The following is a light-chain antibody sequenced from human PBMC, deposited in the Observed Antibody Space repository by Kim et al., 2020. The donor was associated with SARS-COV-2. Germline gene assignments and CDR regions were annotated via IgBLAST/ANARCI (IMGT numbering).Light chain of an antibody. CDR2: GAS. J-gene: IGKJ1*01. Sequence: EIVLTQSPGTLSLSPGERATLSCRASQSVSSTYLAWYQQKPGQAPRLLIYGASSRATGIPDRFSGSGSGTDFTLIISRLEPEDFAVYYCQKYGSSPTWTFGQGTKVDIK. V-gene: IGKV3-20*01. CDR1: QSVSSTY. CDR3: QKYGSSPTWT.